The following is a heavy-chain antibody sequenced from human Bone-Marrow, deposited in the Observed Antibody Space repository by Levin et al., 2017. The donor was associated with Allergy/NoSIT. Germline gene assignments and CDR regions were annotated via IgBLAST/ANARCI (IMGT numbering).Heavy chain of an antibody. Sequence: RPGGSLRLSCAASGFSFSSYTMSWVRQAPGKGLEWVSGITGSGGSSCYADSVKGRFTISRDNSKNTLFLQMNSLRAEDTAVYYCAKGRGNPPVGYLDYWGQGTLVTVSS. J-gene: IGHJ4*02. D-gene: IGHD4-23*01. CDR2: ITGSGGSS. CDR3: AKGRGNPPVGYLDY. CDR1: GFSFSSYT. V-gene: IGHV3-23*01.